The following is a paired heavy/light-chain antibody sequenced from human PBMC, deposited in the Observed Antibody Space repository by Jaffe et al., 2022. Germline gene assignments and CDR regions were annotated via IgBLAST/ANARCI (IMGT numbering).Heavy chain of an antibody. CDR2: IYHSGST. CDR1: GYSISSGYY. J-gene: IGHJ5*02. V-gene: IGHV4-38-2*02. CDR3: ARDAERGYSGYVDPYNWFDP. Sequence: QVQLQESGPGLVKPSETLSLTCAVSGYSISSGYYWGWIRQPPGKGLEWIGSIYHSGSTYYNPSLKSRVTISVDTSKNQFSLKLSSVTAADTAVYYCARDAERGYSGYVDPYNWFDPWGQGTLVTVSS. D-gene: IGHD5-12*01.
Light chain of an antibody. V-gene: IGLV1-40*01. CDR3: QSYDSSLSVSYV. CDR1: SSNIGAGYD. Sequence: QSVLTQPPSVSGAPGQRVTISCTGSSSNIGAGYDVHWYQQLPGTAPKLLIYGNSNRPSGVPDRFSGSKSGTSASLAITGLQAEDEADYYCQSYDSSLSVSYVFGTGTKVTVL. CDR2: GNS. J-gene: IGLJ1*01.